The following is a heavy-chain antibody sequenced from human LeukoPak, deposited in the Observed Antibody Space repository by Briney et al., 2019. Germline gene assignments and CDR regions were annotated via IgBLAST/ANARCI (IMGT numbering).Heavy chain of an antibody. Sequence: GGSLRLSCTASGFTFTSYGMHWVRQAPGKGLEWVAVVSYDGSSKYYADSGKGRFTISRDNSKNTLSLQMNSLSAEDTALYYCAKDVARGGIKGSFDDWGQGTLVTVSS. CDR1: GFTFTSYG. V-gene: IGHV3-30*18. J-gene: IGHJ4*02. CDR2: VSYDGSSK. CDR3: AKDVARGGIKGSFDD. D-gene: IGHD3-16*01.